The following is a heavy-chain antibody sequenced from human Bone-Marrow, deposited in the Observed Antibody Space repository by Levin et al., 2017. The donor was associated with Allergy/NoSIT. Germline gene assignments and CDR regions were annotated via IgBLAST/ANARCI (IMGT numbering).Heavy chain of an antibody. CDR2: IYYSGST. D-gene: IGHD1-26*01. CDR3: ARSGSHFANYYMDV. J-gene: IGHJ6*03. CDR1: GGSISSYY. V-gene: IGHV4-59*01. Sequence: SETLSLTCTVSGGSISSYYWTWIRQPPGKGLEWIGYIYYSGSTNYNPSLKSRVTILVDTSKNQSSLMLSSVTAADTAVYYCARSGSHFANYYMDVWGKGTSVTVSS.